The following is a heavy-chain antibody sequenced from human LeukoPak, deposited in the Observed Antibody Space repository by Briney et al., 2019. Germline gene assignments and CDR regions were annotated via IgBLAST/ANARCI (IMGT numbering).Heavy chain of an antibody. J-gene: IGHJ3*02. CDR3: ARVSRLDAFDI. CDR2: ISYDGSNK. D-gene: IGHD1-1*01. Sequence: PGGSLRLSCAASGFTFSSYAMHWVRQAPGKGLEWVAVISYDGSNKYYADSVKGRFTISRDNSKNTLYLQMNSLRAEDTAVYYCARVSRLDAFDIWGQGTMVTVSS. V-gene: IGHV3-30-3*01. CDR1: GFTFSSYA.